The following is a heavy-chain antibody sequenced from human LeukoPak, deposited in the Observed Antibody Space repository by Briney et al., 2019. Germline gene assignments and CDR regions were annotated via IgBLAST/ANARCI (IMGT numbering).Heavy chain of an antibody. Sequence: SSETLSLTCTVSGGSISGYYWSWIRQPPGKGLEWIGYIYSSGSTNYNPSLKSRVTISIDTSKNQFSLKLSSVTAADTAVYYCARDRPGGSSLDYWGQGTLVTVSS. CDR3: ARDRPGGSSLDY. CDR2: IYSSGST. D-gene: IGHD6-13*01. J-gene: IGHJ4*02. V-gene: IGHV4-59*01. CDR1: GGSISGYY.